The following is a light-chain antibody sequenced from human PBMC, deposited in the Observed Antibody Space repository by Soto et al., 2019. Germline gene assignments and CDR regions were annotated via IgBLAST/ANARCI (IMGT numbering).Light chain of an antibody. J-gene: IGLJ2*01. CDR3: SSYSSRTTLL. V-gene: IGLV2-14*03. Sequence: QSALTQPASVSGSPGQSVTISCTGTSSDVGGYIYASWYQQHPSTPPKLMIYDVSNPSSRVSSLFSASKSAQAASPTTSGRKAEDEAYYYCSSYSSRTTLLFGGGTMLTVL. CDR2: DVS. CDR1: SSDVGGYIY.